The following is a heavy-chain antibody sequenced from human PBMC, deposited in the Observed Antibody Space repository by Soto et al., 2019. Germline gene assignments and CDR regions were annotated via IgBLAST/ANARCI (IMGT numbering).Heavy chain of an antibody. V-gene: IGHV4-4*02. D-gene: IGHD3-16*01. CDR1: IGSITSGNW. CDR2: IYQTGST. CDR3: ARVWGALAPIAGWFGP. Sequence: QVQLQESGPGLVKPSGTLSLTCAVSIGSITSGNWWSWVRQPPGKGLEWIGDIYQTGSTNYNPSLRSRVIISVDKSKNNFSLSLSSVTAADTAVYFCARVWGALAPIAGWFGPWGRGILVTVSS. J-gene: IGHJ5*02.